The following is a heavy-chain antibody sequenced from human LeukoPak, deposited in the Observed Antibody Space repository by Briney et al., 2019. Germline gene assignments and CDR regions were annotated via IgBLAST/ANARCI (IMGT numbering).Heavy chain of an antibody. CDR3: ATDRGNIGWYLGFDY. V-gene: IGHV1-24*01. Sequence: GASVKVSCKVSGYALSELSMHWVRQAPGKGHEWMGGFHPEDGETIYAQKFQGRVAVTEDPSTDTAYMELSSLRSEDTAVYYCATDRGNIGWYLGFDYWGQGTVVTVSS. CDR2: FHPEDGET. D-gene: IGHD6-19*01. CDR1: GYALSELS. J-gene: IGHJ4*02.